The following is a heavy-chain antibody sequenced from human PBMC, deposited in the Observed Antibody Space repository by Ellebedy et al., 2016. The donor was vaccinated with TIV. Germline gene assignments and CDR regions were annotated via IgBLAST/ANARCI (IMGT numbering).Heavy chain of an antibody. D-gene: IGHD2-2*01. CDR2: ITSSGSAI. CDR1: GFTFSSYA. V-gene: IGHV3-48*03. J-gene: IGHJ4*02. Sequence: GGSLRLXXAASGFTFSSYAMHWVRQAPGKGLEWVSYITSSGSAIYYADSVKGRFTISRDNAKNLVFLQMNSLRAEDTAVYYCARENCSRTSCYEDFDYWGQGTLVTVSS. CDR3: ARENCSRTSCYEDFDY.